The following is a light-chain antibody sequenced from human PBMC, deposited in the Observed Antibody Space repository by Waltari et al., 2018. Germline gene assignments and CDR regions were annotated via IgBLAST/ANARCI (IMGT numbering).Light chain of an antibody. Sequence: NFLLTQPHSVSESPAQPFTISSTPTTPRIPSHFLPLYQQRPGSAPTTVIYEDKHRLSGVPDRFSGSIDSSSNSASLTIAGLMTEDEADYYCQSYDSSNSDWVFGGGTKVTVL. CDR1: TPRIPSHF. CDR3: QSYDSSNSDWV. J-gene: IGLJ3*02. CDR2: EDK. V-gene: IGLV6-57*03.